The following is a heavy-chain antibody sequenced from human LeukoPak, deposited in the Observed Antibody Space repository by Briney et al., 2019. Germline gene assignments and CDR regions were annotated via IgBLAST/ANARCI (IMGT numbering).Heavy chain of an antibody. J-gene: IGHJ2*01. D-gene: IGHD3-22*01. CDR1: GGSFSGYY. Sequence: TSETLSLTCAVYGGSFSGYYWSWIRQPPGKGLEWIGEINHSGSTNYNPSLKSRVTISVDTSKNQFSLKLSSVTAADTAVYYCAREIGRVGVVVIAWYFDLWGRGTLVTVSS. CDR2: INHSGST. V-gene: IGHV4-34*01. CDR3: AREIGRVGVVVIAWYFDL.